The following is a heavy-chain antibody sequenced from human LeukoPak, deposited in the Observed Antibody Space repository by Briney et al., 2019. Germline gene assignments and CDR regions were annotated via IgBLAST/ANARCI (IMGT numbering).Heavy chain of an antibody. D-gene: IGHD6-19*01. CDR3: ARALYGSGWRIINYYYYYYMDV. CDR1: GFTFDDYA. Sequence: PGGSLRLSCAVSGFTFDDYAMHWVRHGPGKGLEWVSGISWNSGSIAYADSVKGRFTISRDNAKNSLYLQMNSLRAEDTALYYCARALYGSGWRIINYYYYYYMDVWGKGTTVTVSS. CDR2: ISWNSGSI. V-gene: IGHV3-9*01. J-gene: IGHJ6*03.